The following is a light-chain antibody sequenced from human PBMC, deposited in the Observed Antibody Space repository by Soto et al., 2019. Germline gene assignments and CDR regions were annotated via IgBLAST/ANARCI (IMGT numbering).Light chain of an antibody. CDR2: ATS. V-gene: IGKV1-12*01. CDR1: QGVGGW. Sequence: IQMTQSPSSVSASVGDRVTMTCRASQGVGGWLAWYQQKPGKVPKLLIYATSSLHSGDPSRVSGSESGTDFTLRISSLQAEDCATYYCQQTHRLPRSYGRGTQVDS. J-gene: IGKJ3*01. CDR3: QQTHRLPRS.